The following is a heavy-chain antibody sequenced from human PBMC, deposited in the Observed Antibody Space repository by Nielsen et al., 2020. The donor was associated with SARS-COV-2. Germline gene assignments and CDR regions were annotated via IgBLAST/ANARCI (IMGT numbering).Heavy chain of an antibody. J-gene: IGHJ4*02. V-gene: IGHV3-23*01. CDR3: TKRGLCSSANCYHHFDS. D-gene: IGHD2-2*01. Sequence: GESLKISCAASGFTFSTHAMNWVRQAPGKGLEWVAAIPPDGITTFYADSGKGRFTISRDNSKNTLFLQMNSLRAEDTAVYYCTKRGLCSSANCYHHFDSWGLGTLVTVSS. CDR2: IPPDGITT. CDR1: GFTFSTHA.